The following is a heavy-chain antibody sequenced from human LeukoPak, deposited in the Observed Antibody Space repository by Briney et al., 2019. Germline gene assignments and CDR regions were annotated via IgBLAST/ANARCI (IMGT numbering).Heavy chain of an antibody. D-gene: IGHD6-19*01. CDR2: VNPNSGNT. V-gene: IGHV1-8*01. J-gene: IGHJ5*02. CDR3: ARGGIAVAGTSIGFDP. Sequence: ASVKVSCKASGYTFTTYDISWVRQATGQGLEWVGWVNPNSGNTGSAQKFQGRVTMTRNTSISTAYMELSRLRSDDTAVYYCARGGIAVAGTSIGFDPWGQGTLVTVSS. CDR1: GYTFTTYD.